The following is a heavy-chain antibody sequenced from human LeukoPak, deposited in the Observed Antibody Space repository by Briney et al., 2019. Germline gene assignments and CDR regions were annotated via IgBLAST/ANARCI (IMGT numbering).Heavy chain of an antibody. Sequence: ASETLSLTCTVSGGYISSYSWSWIRQPPGKGLEWIGYIYYSGSTNYNPSLKSRVTISVDTSKNQFSLKLRSVTAADTAVYYCARDRVGQQLVGRNYYYYYMDVWGKGTTVTISS. CDR3: ARDRVGQQLVGRNYYYYYMDV. D-gene: IGHD6-13*01. CDR2: IYYSGST. V-gene: IGHV4-59*01. J-gene: IGHJ6*03. CDR1: GGYISSYS.